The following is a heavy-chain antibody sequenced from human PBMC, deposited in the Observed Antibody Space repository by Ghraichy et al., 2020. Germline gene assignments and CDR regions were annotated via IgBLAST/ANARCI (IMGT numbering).Heavy chain of an antibody. CDR2: IIPIFGTA. D-gene: IGHD3-22*01. CDR1: GGTFSSYA. CDR3: ARDYYDSSGYYRPDAFDI. Sequence: SVKVSCKASGGTFSSYAISWVRQAPGQGLEWMGGIIPIFGTANYAQKFQGRVTITADESTSTAYMELSSLRSEDTAVYYCARDYYDSSGYYRPDAFDIWGQGIIFTVSS. J-gene: IGHJ3*02. V-gene: IGHV1-69*13.